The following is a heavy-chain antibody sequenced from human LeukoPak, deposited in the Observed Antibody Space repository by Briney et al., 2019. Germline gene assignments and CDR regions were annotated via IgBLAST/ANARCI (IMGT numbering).Heavy chain of an antibody. CDR3: ARDSAIHSILTPLDY. CDR1: GFTFSSYG. Sequence: PGRSLRLSCAASGFTFSSYGMHWVRQAPGKGLEWVAVIWYDGSNKYYADSVKGRFTISRDNSKNTLYLQMNSLRAEDTAVYYCARDSAIHSILTPLDYWGQGTLVTVSS. D-gene: IGHD4-23*01. J-gene: IGHJ4*02. CDR2: IWYDGSNK. V-gene: IGHV3-33*01.